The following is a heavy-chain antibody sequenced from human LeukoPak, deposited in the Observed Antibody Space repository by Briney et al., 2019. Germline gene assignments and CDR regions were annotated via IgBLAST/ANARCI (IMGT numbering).Heavy chain of an antibody. CDR3: ARHTGYCSSTSCRDQYYYYGMDV. Sequence: PSETLFLTCTVSGGSISSYYWSWIRQPPGKGLEWIGYIYYSGSTNYNPSLKSRVTISVDTSKNQFSLKLSSVTAADTAVYYCARHTGYCSSTSCRDQYYYYGMDVWGQGTTVTVSS. D-gene: IGHD2-2*03. CDR2: IYYSGST. CDR1: GGSISSYY. V-gene: IGHV4-59*08. J-gene: IGHJ6*02.